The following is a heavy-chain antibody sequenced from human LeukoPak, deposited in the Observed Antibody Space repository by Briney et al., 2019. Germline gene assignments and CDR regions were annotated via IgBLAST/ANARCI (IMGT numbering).Heavy chain of an antibody. CDR1: GFNFNKYW. Sequence: GGSLRLSCAASGFNFNKYWMLWVRQVPGKGLVWVSRINGDGTTTSYADSVKGGFTMSRDNAKNTLYLKMSGLRVEDTAVYYCATGNYYDSRGYYTFGHWGQGTLVTVSS. J-gene: IGHJ4*02. V-gene: IGHV3-74*01. D-gene: IGHD3-22*01. CDR2: INGDGTTT. CDR3: ATGNYYDSRGYYTFGH.